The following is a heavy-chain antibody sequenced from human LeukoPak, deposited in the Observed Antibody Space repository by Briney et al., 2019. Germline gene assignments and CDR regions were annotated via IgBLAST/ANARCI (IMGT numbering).Heavy chain of an antibody. V-gene: IGHV3-33*01. CDR3: ARAAEDIVVVVAATPEIDY. J-gene: IGHJ4*02. D-gene: IGHD2-15*01. Sequence: GGSLRLSCAASGFTFSSYGMHWVRQAPGKGLEWVAVIWYDGSNKYYADSVKGRFTISGDNSKNTLYLQMNSLRAEDTAVYYCARAAEDIVVVVAATPEIDYWGQGTLVTVSS. CDR2: IWYDGSNK. CDR1: GFTFSSYG.